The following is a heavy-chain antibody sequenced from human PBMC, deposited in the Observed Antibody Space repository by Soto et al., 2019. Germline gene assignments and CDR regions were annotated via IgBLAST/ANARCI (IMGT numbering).Heavy chain of an antibody. CDR3: ARGHSSSSGYYYYYMDV. J-gene: IGHJ6*03. D-gene: IGHD6-6*01. V-gene: IGHV1-69*02. CDR1: GGTFSSYT. CDR2: IIPILGIA. Sequence: QVQLVQSGAEVKKPGSSVKVSCKASGGTFSSYTISWVRQAPGQGLEWMGRIIPILGIANYAQKFQGRVTITADKSTSTAYMGLSSLRSEDTAVYYCARGHSSSSGYYYYYMDVWGKGTTVTVSS.